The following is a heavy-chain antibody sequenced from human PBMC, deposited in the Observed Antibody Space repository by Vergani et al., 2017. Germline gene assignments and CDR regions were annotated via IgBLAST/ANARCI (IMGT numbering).Heavy chain of an antibody. CDR3: ARPVGPSAIADGYHV. CDR2: IYYSGTT. CDR1: GAYVGSGGYY. D-gene: IGHD3-10*01. Sequence: QVQLQESGPGLVKASQTLSLTCSVSGAYVGSGGYYWTWVRQRPGMGLDWIGYIYYSGTTYYNPTLKSRLAFSVDTSKNLFSLRLKSVTATDTGMYYCARPVGPSAIADGYHVWGQGTMVTVS. V-gene: IGHV4-30-4*08. J-gene: IGHJ3*01.